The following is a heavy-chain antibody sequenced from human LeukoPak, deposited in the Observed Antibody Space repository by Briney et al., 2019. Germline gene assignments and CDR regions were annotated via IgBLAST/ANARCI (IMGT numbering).Heavy chain of an antibody. J-gene: IGHJ4*02. D-gene: IGHD4-17*01. CDR2: IYHSGST. CDR3: ARDNGDNLDY. Sequence: PSETLSLTCAVSGGSINSYYWTWIRQPPGKGLEWIGYIYHSGSTNYNPSLKSRVTISLDTSKNQFSLKLSSVTAADTAVYYCARDNGDNLDYWGQGTLVTVSS. CDR1: GGSINSYY. V-gene: IGHV4-59*12.